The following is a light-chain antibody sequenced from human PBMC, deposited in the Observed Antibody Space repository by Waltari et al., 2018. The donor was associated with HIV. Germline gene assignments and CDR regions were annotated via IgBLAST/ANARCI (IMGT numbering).Light chain of an antibody. Sequence: QSALTQPASVSGSPGQSITISCTGTSSDVGSYNLVSWYQQHPDKAPKLMIYEVSKRPSGVSNRFSGSKSGNTASLTISGLQAEDEADYYCCSYAGSSTPYVVFGGGTKLTVL. J-gene: IGLJ2*01. V-gene: IGLV2-23*02. CDR2: EVS. CDR1: SSDVGSYNL. CDR3: CSYAGSSTPYVV.